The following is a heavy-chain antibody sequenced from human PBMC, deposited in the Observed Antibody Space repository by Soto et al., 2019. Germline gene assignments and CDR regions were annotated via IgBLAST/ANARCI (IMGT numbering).Heavy chain of an antibody. CDR3: ARDRDIVVVVAAQPPTDDAFDI. CDR1: GYTFTSYG. D-gene: IGHD2-15*01. J-gene: IGHJ3*02. V-gene: IGHV1-18*03. CDR2: ISAYNGNT. Sequence: ASVKVSCKASGYTFTSYGISWVRQAPGQGLEWMGWISAYNGNTNYAQKLQGRVTMTTDTPTSTAYMELRSLRSDDMAVYYCARDRDIVVVVAAQPPTDDAFDIWGQGTMVTVSS.